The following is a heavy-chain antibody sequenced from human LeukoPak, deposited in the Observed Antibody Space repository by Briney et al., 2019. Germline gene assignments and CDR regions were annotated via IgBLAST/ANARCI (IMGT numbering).Heavy chain of an antibody. CDR1: GFTFSSYW. D-gene: IGHD3-9*01. Sequence: GGSLRLSCAASGFTFSSYWMHWVRQAPGKGLVWVSRINSDGRSTNYADSVKGRFTISGDNAKNTLYLQMNSLRAEDTAVYYCARGADSGYSSDNWGQGTLVSVSS. CDR2: INSDGRST. CDR3: ARGADSGYSSDN. V-gene: IGHV3-74*01. J-gene: IGHJ4*02.